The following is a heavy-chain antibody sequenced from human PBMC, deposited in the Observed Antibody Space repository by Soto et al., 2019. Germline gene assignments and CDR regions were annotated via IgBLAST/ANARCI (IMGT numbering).Heavy chain of an antibody. Sequence: PGGSLRLSCAASGFTFSSYAMHWVRQAPGKGLEYVSAISSNGGSTYYANSVKGRFTISRDNSKNTLYLQMGSLRAEDMAVYYCARGLRFLAVAGSDYWGQGTLVTVSS. J-gene: IGHJ4*02. CDR1: GFTFSSYA. CDR2: ISSNGGST. CDR3: ARGLRFLAVAGSDY. V-gene: IGHV3-64*01. D-gene: IGHD6-19*01.